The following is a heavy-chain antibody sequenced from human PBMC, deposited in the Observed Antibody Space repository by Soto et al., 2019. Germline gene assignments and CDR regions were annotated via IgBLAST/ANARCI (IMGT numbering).Heavy chain of an antibody. CDR3: ARKDSSVYSNWFDP. CDR2: IYPADSDT. CDR1: GYTFSRYW. J-gene: IGHJ5*02. V-gene: IGHV5-51*01. D-gene: IGHD6-19*01. Sequence: EVQLVQSGAEVKQAGESLKISCKTSGYTFSRYWIAWVRQTPGRGLEWMGIIYPADSDTRYSPSFQGQVTISADKSTSTAYLHWNSLKASDSGIYYRARKDSSVYSNWFDPSGQGTLVTVSS.